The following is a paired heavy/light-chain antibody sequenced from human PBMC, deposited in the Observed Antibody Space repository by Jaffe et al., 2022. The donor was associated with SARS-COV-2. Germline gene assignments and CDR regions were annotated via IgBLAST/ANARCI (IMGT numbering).Light chain of an antibody. Sequence: QSVLTQPPSVSGAPGQRVTISCTGSSSNIGAGYDVHWYQQLPGTAPKLLIYGNSNRPSGVPDRFSGSKSGTSASLAITGLQAEDEADYYCQSYDSSLDVFGTGTKVTVL. V-gene: IGLV1-40*01. J-gene: IGLJ1*01. CDR3: QSYDSSLDV. CDR1: SSNIGAGYD. CDR2: GNS.
Heavy chain of an antibody. CDR2: FDPEDGET. J-gene: IGHJ5*02. D-gene: IGHD3-3*01. Sequence: QVQLVQSGAEVKKPGASVKVSCKVSGYTLTELSMHWVRQAPGKGLEWMGGFDPEDGETIYAQKFQGRVTMTEDTSTDTAYMELSSLRSEDTAVYYCATKPDFTIFGRNGWFDPWGQGTLVTVSS. CDR1: GYTLTELS. V-gene: IGHV1-24*01. CDR3: ATKPDFTIFGRNGWFDP.